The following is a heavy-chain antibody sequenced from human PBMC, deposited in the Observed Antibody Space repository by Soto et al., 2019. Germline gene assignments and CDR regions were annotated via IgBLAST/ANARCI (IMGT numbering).Heavy chain of an antibody. CDR2: ISYDGSNK. CDR1: GFTFSRYG. CDR3: AKDPEYTARVPHYSYGMDV. D-gene: IGHD5-18*01. J-gene: IGHJ6*02. Sequence: GGSLRLSCAASGFTFSRYGMHWVSQAPGKGLEWVAVISYDGSNKYYADSVKGRFPISRDNSTNTLYLQMNSLRAEDTAVYYCAKDPEYTARVPHYSYGMDVWGQGTTVTVSS. V-gene: IGHV3-30*18.